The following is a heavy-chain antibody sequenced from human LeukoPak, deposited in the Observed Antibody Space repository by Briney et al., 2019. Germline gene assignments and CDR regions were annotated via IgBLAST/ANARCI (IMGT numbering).Heavy chain of an antibody. CDR2: IYYSGNT. J-gene: IGHJ4*02. Sequence: PSETLSLTCSVSGGSIRSSNSYWGWIRQSPGKGLEWIGSIYYSGNTYYNPSLKSRVTISVDTSKNHVSLKLSSVTAADTAVYYCARRFGSGDWVFDYWGQGTLVTASS. CDR3: ARRFGSGDWVFDY. CDR1: GGSIRSSNSY. D-gene: IGHD3-10*01. V-gene: IGHV4-39*01.